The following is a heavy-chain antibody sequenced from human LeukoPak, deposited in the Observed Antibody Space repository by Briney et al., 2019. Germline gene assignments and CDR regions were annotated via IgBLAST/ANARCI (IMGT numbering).Heavy chain of an antibody. CDR1: GYSFTRSW. D-gene: IGHD1-14*01. Sequence: GESLKISCKGSGYSFTRSWLGWVRQLPGKGLEWMGIIYPGDSDTRYSPSFQGQVTISADKSISTAYLQWSSLKASDSAMYYCARPHTLDRTTKYYFDYWGQGTLVTVSS. J-gene: IGHJ4*02. CDR3: ARPHTLDRTTKYYFDY. CDR2: IYPGDSDT. V-gene: IGHV5-51*01.